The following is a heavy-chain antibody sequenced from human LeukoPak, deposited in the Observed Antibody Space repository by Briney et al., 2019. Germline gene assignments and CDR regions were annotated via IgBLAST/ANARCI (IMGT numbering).Heavy chain of an antibody. Sequence: ASVKVSCKASGGTFSSYAISWVRQAPGQGLEWMGGIIPIFGTANYAQKFQGRVTITTDESTSTAYMELSSLRSEDTAVYYCASTAGRVVVVAATLLPDYWGQGTLVTVSS. D-gene: IGHD2-15*01. CDR2: IIPIFGTA. CDR1: GGTFSSYA. CDR3: ASTAGRVVVVAATLLPDY. J-gene: IGHJ4*02. V-gene: IGHV1-69*05.